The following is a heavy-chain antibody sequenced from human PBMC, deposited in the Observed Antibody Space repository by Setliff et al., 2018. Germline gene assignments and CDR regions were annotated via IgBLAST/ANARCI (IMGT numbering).Heavy chain of an antibody. CDR3: ARELAINGFDI. CDR1: GGPFRSYA. D-gene: IGHD1-1*01. V-gene: IGHV1-2*02. J-gene: IGHJ3*02. Sequence: GESLKISCKISGGPFRSYAINWVRQAPGQGLECMGWIDPNSGVTHYGQKIQGRVSMTRDTSISTAFMELSGLTSDDTAVYYCARELAINGFDIWGQGTMVTVSS. CDR2: IDPNSGVT.